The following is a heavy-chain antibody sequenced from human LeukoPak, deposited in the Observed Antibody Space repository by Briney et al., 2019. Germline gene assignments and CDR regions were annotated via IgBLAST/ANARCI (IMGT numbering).Heavy chain of an antibody. CDR3: ARSRPTYSSSWYGPFDY. CDR2: IYYSGST. D-gene: IGHD6-13*01. Sequence: SETLSLTCTVSGGSISSYYWSWIRQPPGKGLEWIGYIYYSGSTNYNPSLKSRVTISVDTSKNQFSLKLSSVTAADTAVCYCARSRPTYSSSWYGPFDYWGQGTLVTVSS. J-gene: IGHJ4*02. V-gene: IGHV4-59*01. CDR1: GGSISSYY.